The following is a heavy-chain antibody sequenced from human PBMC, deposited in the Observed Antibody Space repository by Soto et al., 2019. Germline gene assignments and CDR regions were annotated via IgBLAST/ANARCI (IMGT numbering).Heavy chain of an antibody. CDR3: AGYAYDSSGYHSESHGH. J-gene: IGHJ4*02. Sequence: SGTLSFSCTVSGGSISRYYWSWIRQPPGKGLEWIWYINCSGSTNYNPSLKSRVTISEDTSKKQFSLKLSTVTAADTAVYYYAGYAYDSSGYHSESHGHWGQGPLVTVSS. D-gene: IGHD3-22*01. CDR2: INCSGST. V-gene: IGHV4-59*01. CDR1: GGSISRYY.